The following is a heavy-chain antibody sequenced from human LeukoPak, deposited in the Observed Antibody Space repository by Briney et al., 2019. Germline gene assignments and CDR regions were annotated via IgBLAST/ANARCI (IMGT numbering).Heavy chain of an antibody. Sequence: SGPTLVNPTQTLTLTCGFSGFSLSTSEMGVGWIRQPPGKALEWLAIIYWDDDKRYSPSLKSRLTITKDTSKDQVVLTMSNMDPVDTATYYCARRAWGSSFDFWGPGTLVTVSS. D-gene: IGHD1-26*01. CDR3: ARRAWGSSFDF. CDR1: GFSLSTSEMG. J-gene: IGHJ4*02. V-gene: IGHV2-5*02. CDR2: IYWDDDK.